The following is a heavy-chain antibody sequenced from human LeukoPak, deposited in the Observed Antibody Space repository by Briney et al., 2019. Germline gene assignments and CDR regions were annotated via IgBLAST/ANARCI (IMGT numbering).Heavy chain of an antibody. D-gene: IGHD3-9*01. CDR1: GFTFSSYW. J-gene: IGHJ6*02. V-gene: IGHV3-74*03. CDR3: AREDPYSEGMDV. Sequence: PGGSLRLSCAASGFTFSSYWMHWVRQAPGKGLVWVSRINSDGSRETYADSVKGRFTISRDNAKNTLYVQMNSLRAEDTAVYYCAREDPYSEGMDVWGQGTSVTVSS. CDR2: INSDGSRE.